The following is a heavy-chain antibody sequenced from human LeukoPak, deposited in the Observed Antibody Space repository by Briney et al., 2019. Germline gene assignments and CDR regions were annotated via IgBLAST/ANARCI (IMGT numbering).Heavy chain of an antibody. Sequence: PGGSLRLSCAASGFTFSDYYMSWIRQAPGKGLEWVSYISSSGSTIYYADSVRGRFTISRDNSKNTLYLQMNSLRVEDTAVYFCARDPGAFPYFFDYWGQGTLVTVSS. V-gene: IGHV3-11*01. CDR3: ARDPGAFPYFFDY. CDR1: GFTFSDYY. CDR2: ISSSGSTI. D-gene: IGHD4/OR15-4a*01. J-gene: IGHJ4*02.